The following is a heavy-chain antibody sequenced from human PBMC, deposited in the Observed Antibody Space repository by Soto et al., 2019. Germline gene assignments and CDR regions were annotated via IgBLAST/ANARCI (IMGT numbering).Heavy chain of an antibody. J-gene: IGHJ4*02. V-gene: IGHV3-21*02. CDR2: INSGSRYI. CDR1: GFTFSGYS. D-gene: IGHD3-16*01. CDR3: VRDHGGPTLKGAFAY. Sequence: EVQLVESGGGLVRPGGSLRLSCTDSGFTFSGYSMNWVRQAPGKGLEWVSSINSGSRYIYYADSVRGRVTISRDNEKKTLYLQMSSLRVEDTAVYYCVRDHGGPTLKGAFAYWGQGTLVTVSS.